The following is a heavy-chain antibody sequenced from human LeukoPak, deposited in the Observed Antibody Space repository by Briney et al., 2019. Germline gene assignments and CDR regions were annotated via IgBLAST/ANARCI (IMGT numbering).Heavy chain of an antibody. CDR1: GLTFSSYA. Sequence: VGSLRLSCAFSGLTFSSYAMTWVRQGPGKGLEWVSAVSGGGGSTSYADPVRGRFTISRDNSKNTLYLQMNSLKAEDTAVYYCASDGAKFGALTYYYYYMDVWGKGTTVTVSS. V-gene: IGHV3-23*01. CDR3: ASDGAKFGALTYYYYYMDV. CDR2: VSGGGGST. J-gene: IGHJ6*03. D-gene: IGHD3-10*01.